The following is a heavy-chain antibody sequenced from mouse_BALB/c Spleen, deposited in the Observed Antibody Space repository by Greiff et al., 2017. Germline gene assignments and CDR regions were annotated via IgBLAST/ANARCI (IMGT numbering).Heavy chain of an antibody. CDR3: ARGLYSYYFDY. Sequence: QVQLKQSGAELMKPGASVKISCKATGYTFSSYWIEWVKQRPGHGLEWIGEILPGSGSTNYNEKFKGKATFTADTSSNTAYMQLSSLTSEDSAVYYCARGLYSYYFDYWGQGTTLTVSS. CDR2: ILPGSGST. CDR1: GYTFSSYW. J-gene: IGHJ2*01. V-gene: IGHV1-9*01. D-gene: IGHD2-1*01.